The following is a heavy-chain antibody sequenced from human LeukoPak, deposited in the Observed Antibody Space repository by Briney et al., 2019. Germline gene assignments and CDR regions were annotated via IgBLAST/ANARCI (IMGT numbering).Heavy chain of an antibody. J-gene: IGHJ4*02. D-gene: IGHD2-21*01. Sequence: GGSLRLSCAASGFTFSIYWMSWVRQAPGKGLEWVANINQDGSQKYYVDSVKGRFTISRDNAKNSFFLQMSSLRAEDTSVYYCARDGEDWGQGTLVTVSS. CDR3: ARDGED. CDR1: GFTFSIYW. V-gene: IGHV3-7*01. CDR2: INQDGSQK.